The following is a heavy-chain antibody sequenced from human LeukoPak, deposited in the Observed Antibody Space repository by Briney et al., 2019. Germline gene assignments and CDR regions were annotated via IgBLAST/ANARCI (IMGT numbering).Heavy chain of an antibody. CDR1: GGSVSSYY. CDR3: ARDLVGAIFNDAFDV. J-gene: IGHJ3*01. D-gene: IGHD1-26*01. Sequence: SETLSLTCTVSGGSVSSYYWSWIRQPAGKGLEWIGRIYISGNTNYNPSLKSRVTMSVDTSKNQFSLKLSSVTAADTAVYYCARDLVGAIFNDAFDVWGHGTMVTVSS. V-gene: IGHV4-4*07. CDR2: IYISGNT.